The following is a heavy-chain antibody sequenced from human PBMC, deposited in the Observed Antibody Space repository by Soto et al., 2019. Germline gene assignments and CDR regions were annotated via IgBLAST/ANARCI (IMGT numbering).Heavy chain of an antibody. CDR3: ARDHEGSVSSNWFDP. CDR2: IYHSGST. J-gene: IGHJ5*02. D-gene: IGHD3-10*01. Sequence: QVQLQESGPGLVKPSGTLSLTCAVSGGSISSSNWWSWFRQPPGKGLEWIGEIYHSGSTNYTPSRKSRVTRSVDKSKNQFSLKLSSVTAADTAVYYCARDHEGSVSSNWFDPWGQGTLVTVSS. CDR1: GGSISSSNW. V-gene: IGHV4-4*02.